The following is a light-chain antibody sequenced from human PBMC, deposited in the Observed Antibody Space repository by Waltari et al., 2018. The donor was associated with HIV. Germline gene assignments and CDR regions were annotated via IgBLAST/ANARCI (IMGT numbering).Light chain of an antibody. V-gene: IGKV1-5*03. J-gene: IGKJ2*01. CDR2: KTS. CDR1: QDVGYW. CDR3: QQYNSDFYT. Sequence: PSTLSASVGDRVTITCRASQDVGYWLAWYQQKSGKAPKLLMYKTSILEYGVPSRFSGRASGTGFTLTIDGLQPEDFATYYCQQYNSDFYTFGQGTKLEIK.